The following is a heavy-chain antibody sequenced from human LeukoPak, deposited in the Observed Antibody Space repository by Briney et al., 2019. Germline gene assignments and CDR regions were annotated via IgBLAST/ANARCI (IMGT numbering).Heavy chain of an antibody. CDR2: IYYSGTT. D-gene: IGHD3-10*01. Sequence: SETLSLTCTVSGGSISNYYWRWIRQPPGKGLEWIGYIYYSGTTNYNPSLKSRVTMSVDTSKNQFSLKLSSVTAADTAVYYCARDRVITMVRGVIRYFDYWGQGTLVTVSS. J-gene: IGHJ4*02. CDR1: GGSISNYY. V-gene: IGHV4-59*12. CDR3: ARDRVITMVRGVIRYFDY.